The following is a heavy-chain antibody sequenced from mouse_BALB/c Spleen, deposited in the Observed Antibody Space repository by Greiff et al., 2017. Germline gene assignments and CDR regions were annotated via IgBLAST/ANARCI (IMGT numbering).Heavy chain of an antibody. D-gene: IGHD1-1*01. J-gene: IGHJ4*01. CDR2: INPYNGAT. V-gene: IGHV1-31*01. CDR3: ARREFITTVVDLYYAMDY. CDR1: GYSFTGYY. Sequence: EVQLQQSGPELVKPGASVKISCKASGYSFTGYYMHWVKQSHVKSLEWIGRINPYNGATSYNQNFKDKASLTVDKSSSTAYMELHSLTSEDSAVYYCARREFITTVVDLYYAMDYWGQGTSVTVSS.